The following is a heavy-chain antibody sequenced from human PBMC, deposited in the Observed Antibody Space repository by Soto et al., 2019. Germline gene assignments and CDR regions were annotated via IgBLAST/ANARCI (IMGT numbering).Heavy chain of an antibody. CDR1: GGSISSYY. J-gene: IGHJ5*01. V-gene: IGHV4-59*01. CDR3: ASMIGDPVLSFDS. Sequence: QVQLQESGPGLVKPSETLSLTCTVSGGSISSYYWSWIRQPPGKGLEWIGFIFYSGGTSYNPSLKGRVTISIDTSEYQFSLKLNSVTAADTAVYYCASMIGDPVLSFDSWGQGTLVAVSS. CDR2: IFYSGGT. D-gene: IGHD3-10*02.